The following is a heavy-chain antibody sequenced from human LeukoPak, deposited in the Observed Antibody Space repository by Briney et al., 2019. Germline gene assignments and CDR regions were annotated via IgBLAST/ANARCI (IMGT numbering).Heavy chain of an antibody. CDR2: INHSGST. V-gene: IGHV4-34*01. J-gene: IGHJ5*02. D-gene: IGHD2-8*01. CDR3: ARDRCTNGVCYNGTAPFDP. CDR1: GGYFSGYY. Sequence: PSETLSLTCAVYGGYFSGYYWSWIRQPPGKGLEWIGEINHSGSTNYNPSLKSRVTISVDTSKNQFSLKLSSVTAADTAVYYCARDRCTNGVCYNGTAPFDPWGQGTLVTVSS.